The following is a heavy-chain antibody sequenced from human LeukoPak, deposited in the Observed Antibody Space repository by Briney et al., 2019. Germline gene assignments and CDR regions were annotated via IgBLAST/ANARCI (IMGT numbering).Heavy chain of an antibody. CDR3: TVPQSGGNWFDH. Sequence: GGSLKLSCAASGFTFSDSAIHWVRQASGKGLEWVGRIRGKGYSDPPAYVVSVKGRFTISRDDSKSTAYLQMNSLKAEDTAVYFCTVPQSGGNWFDHWGPGTQVTVSS. V-gene: IGHV3-73*01. J-gene: IGHJ5*02. CDR1: GFTFSDSA. D-gene: IGHD3-16*01. CDR2: IRGKGYSDPP.